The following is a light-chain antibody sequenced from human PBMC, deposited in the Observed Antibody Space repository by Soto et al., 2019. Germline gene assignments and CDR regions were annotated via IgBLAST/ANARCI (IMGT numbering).Light chain of an antibody. Sequence: QPVLTQSPSASASLGASVKLTCTLSSGHSSYAIAWHQQQPEKGPRYLMKLNSDGSHSKGDGIPDRFSGSSSGAERYLTISSLQSEDEADYYCQTWGTGILVFGTGTKSPS. CDR1: SGHSSYA. J-gene: IGLJ1*01. CDR2: LNSDGSH. CDR3: QTWGTGILV. V-gene: IGLV4-69*01.